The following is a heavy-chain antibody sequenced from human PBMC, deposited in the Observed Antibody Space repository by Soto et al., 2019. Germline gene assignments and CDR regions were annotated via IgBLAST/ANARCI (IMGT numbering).Heavy chain of an antibody. D-gene: IGHD3-22*01. CDR2: IYPGDSDT. CDR3: ARQRLWGTSGYYYFEN. Sequence: GASLKISCTGFGYSFVSYWIGWVRQMPGKGLEWMGIIYPGDSDTRYSPSFQGQVTITVDKSINTAYLQWSRLKASDTAIYYCARQRLWGTSGYYYFENWGQGTLVTVSS. CDR1: GYSFVSYW. V-gene: IGHV5-51*01. J-gene: IGHJ4*02.